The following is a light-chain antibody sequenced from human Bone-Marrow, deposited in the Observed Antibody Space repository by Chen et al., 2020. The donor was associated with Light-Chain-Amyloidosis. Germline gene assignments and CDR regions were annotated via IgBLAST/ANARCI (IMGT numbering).Light chain of an antibody. CDR1: SGDVGTYNY. V-gene: IGLV2-14*01. J-gene: IGLJ1*01. Sequence: QSALTQPASVSGPPGQSITISSTGTSGDVGTYNYVSWYQQHPGKAPKVMIYAVSNRPSGVSNRFSGSKSGNTASLTISGLQAEDEADYYCSSFTSSSSYVFGPGTKVTVL. CDR2: AVS. CDR3: SSFTSSSSYV.